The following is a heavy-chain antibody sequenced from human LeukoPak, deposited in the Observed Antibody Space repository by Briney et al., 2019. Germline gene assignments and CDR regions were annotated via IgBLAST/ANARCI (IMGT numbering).Heavy chain of an antibody. D-gene: IGHD2-15*01. J-gene: IGHJ3*02. V-gene: IGHV4-38-2*01. Sequence: SETLSLICDVSGYSISSGYYWAWIRQPPGKGLEWIGNIYQSGSTSYSTSLKSRVTISMDTSKNQFSLKLSSVTAADTAIYYCASLVGHCSGGSCYSGAFDIWGQGTKVTVSS. CDR2: IYQSGST. CDR3: ASLVGHCSGGSCYSGAFDI. CDR1: GYSISSGYY.